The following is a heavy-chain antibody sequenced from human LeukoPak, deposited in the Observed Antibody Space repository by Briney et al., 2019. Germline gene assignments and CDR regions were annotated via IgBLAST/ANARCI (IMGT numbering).Heavy chain of an antibody. CDR3: ARTVVPAASFDY. J-gene: IGHJ4*02. Sequence: KVSCKAXGYTFTXYGISWVRQAPGQGLEWMGWINPNSGGTNYAQKFQGRVTMTRDTSISTAYMELSRLRSDDTAVYYCARTVVPAASFDYWGQGTLVTVSS. CDR2: INPNSGGT. V-gene: IGHV1-2*02. D-gene: IGHD2-2*01. CDR1: GYTFTXYG.